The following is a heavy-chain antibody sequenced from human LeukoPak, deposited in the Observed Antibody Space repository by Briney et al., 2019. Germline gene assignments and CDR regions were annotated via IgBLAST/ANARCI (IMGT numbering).Heavy chain of an antibody. CDR1: GYSFTSYW. CDR2: IYPGDSDT. D-gene: IGHD6-13*01. CDR3: GSLGLGSSSPDCFAP. V-gene: IGHV5-51*01. Sequence: GECLKISCKGSGYSFTSYWIGWVRQMPGKGLEWMGIIYPGDSDTRYSPSFQGQVTISADKSISTAYLQWSSLKASDTAMYYCGSLGLGSSSPDCFAPGGQGTLVTVSS. J-gene: IGHJ5*02.